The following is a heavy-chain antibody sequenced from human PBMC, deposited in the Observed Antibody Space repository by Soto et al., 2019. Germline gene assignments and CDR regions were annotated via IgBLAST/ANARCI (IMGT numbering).Heavy chain of an antibody. J-gene: IGHJ6*02. CDR3: AKGRSYYYYYGVDV. Sequence: EVQLLESGGGLVQPGGSLRLSCAASGFTFSSCAMGWVRQAPGKGLEWVSDIIDSGGSTYYADSVKGRFTISRDNXXRTRYLQMNSLRAEDTALYYCAKGRSYYYYYGVDVWGQGTTVTVSS. CDR1: GFTFSSCA. V-gene: IGHV3-23*01. CDR2: IIDSGGST.